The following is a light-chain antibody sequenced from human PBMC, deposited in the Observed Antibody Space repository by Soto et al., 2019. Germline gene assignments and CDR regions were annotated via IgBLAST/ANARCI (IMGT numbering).Light chain of an antibody. J-gene: IGKJ1*01. CDR2: AAS. V-gene: IGKV1-27*01. CDR3: QKYNSAPWT. CDR1: QGISTY. Sequence: DIQMTQSSSSLSASVGDRVTITCRASQGISTYLAWYQQKPGKVPKLLIYAASTLQSGVPSRFSSSGSGTDFTLTISSLQPEDVATYYCQKYNSAPWTFGQGTKVEIK.